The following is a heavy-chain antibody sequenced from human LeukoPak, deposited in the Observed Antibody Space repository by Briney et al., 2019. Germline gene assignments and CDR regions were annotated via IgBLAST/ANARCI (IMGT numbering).Heavy chain of an antibody. CDR3: ARKYSSSVDV. CDR1: GGSISSYS. D-gene: IGHD6-6*01. Sequence: PSETLSLTCTVSGGSISSYSWSWIRQPPGKGLEWIGYIYYSGSTNYNPSLKSRVTISVDTSKNQFSLKLSSVTAADTAVYYCARKYSSSVDVWGKGTTVTVSS. CDR2: IYYSGST. J-gene: IGHJ6*04. V-gene: IGHV4-59*12.